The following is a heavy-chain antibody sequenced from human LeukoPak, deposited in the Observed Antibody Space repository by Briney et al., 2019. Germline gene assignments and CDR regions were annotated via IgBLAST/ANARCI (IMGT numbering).Heavy chain of an antibody. J-gene: IGHJ4*02. Sequence: SETLSLTCTVSGGSINSYCRSWIRQPPGKGLEWIGYIYYSGSTNYNPSLQSRVTISLDTSKNQFSLRLSSVTAADTAVYYCARYCSSTSCYGVDYWGQGALVTVSA. V-gene: IGHV4-59*12. CDR1: GGSINSYC. CDR2: IYYSGST. CDR3: ARYCSSTSCYGVDY. D-gene: IGHD2-2*01.